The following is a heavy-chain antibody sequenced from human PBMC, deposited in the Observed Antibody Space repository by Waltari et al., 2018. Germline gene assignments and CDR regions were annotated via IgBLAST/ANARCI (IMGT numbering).Heavy chain of an antibody. CDR1: GGSISGFY. V-gene: IGHV4-59*01. D-gene: IGHD2-21*02. CDR2: IYYTGST. Sequence: QVQLQESGPSLLKPSETLSLICTVSGGSISGFYWSWVRQPPGKGLDWIGYIYYTGSTNFNPSLKSRVTMLVDTSKNQFSLKLSSVTAADTAFYYCARGGGGDWEWFDPWCQGTLVPVSS. J-gene: IGHJ5*02. CDR3: ARGGGGDWEWFDP.